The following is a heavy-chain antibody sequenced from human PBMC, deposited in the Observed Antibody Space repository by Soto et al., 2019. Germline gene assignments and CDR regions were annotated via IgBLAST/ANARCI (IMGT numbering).Heavy chain of an antibody. V-gene: IGHV3-30*18. J-gene: IGHJ4*02. CDR1: GFPFSAYG. CDR2: TSYDESTK. CDR3: VKGTLPGDF. Sequence: QVQVVESGGGVVQPGMSLRLSCAASGFPFSAYGMHWVRQAPGKGLEWVAVTSYDESTKYYVDSVKGRFTISRDNSKNTLYLQMNSLRPEDTAVYYCVKGTLPGDFWGQGTPVTVSS.